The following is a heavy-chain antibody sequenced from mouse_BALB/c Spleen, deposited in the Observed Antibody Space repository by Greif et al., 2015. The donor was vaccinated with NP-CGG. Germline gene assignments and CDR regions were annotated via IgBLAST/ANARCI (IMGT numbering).Heavy chain of an antibody. Sequence: EVQVVESGGGLVQPGGSLRLSCATSGFTFTDYYMSWVRQPPGKALEWLGFIRNKANGYTTEYSASVKGRFTISRDNSQSILYLQMNTLRAEDSATYYCARGLLRLRGAMDYWGQGTSVTVSS. CDR3: ARGLLRLRGAMDY. CDR1: GFTFTDYY. V-gene: IGHV7-3*02. CDR2: IRNKANGYTT. D-gene: IGHD1-2*01. J-gene: IGHJ4*01.